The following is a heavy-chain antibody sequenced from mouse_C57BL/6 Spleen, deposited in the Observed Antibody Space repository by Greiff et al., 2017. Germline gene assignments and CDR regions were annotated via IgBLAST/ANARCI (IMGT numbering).Heavy chain of an antibody. J-gene: IGHJ4*01. CDR1: GYTFTDYY. CDR2: INPNNGGT. V-gene: IGHV1-26*01. D-gene: IGHD1-1*01. Sequence: QLQQSGPELVKPGASVKISCKASGYTFTDYYMNWVKQSHGKSLEWIGDINPNNGGTSYNQKFKGKATLTVDKSSSTAYMELRSLTSEDSAVYYCARRVVPGAMDYWGQGTSVTVSS. CDR3: ARRVVPGAMDY.